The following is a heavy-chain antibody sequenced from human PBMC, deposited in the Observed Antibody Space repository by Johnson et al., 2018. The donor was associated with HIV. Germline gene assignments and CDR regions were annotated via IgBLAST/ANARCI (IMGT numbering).Heavy chain of an antibody. D-gene: IGHD2-8*02. J-gene: IGHJ3*02. CDR1: GFTVSSNH. Sequence: EMQLVESGGGLIQPGGSLRLSCAASGFTVSSNHMRWVRQAPGKGLEWVSVIYSGGSTYYADSVKGRFTISRDNSKNTLYVQMNSLRAEDTAVYYCAKDPIVLVVYAISAFDIWGQGTMVTVSS. CDR2: IYSGGST. CDR3: AKDPIVLVVYAISAFDI. V-gene: IGHV3-53*01.